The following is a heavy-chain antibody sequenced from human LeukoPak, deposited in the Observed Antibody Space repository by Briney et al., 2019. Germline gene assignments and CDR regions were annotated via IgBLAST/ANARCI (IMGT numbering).Heavy chain of an antibody. Sequence: GGSLRLSCAASGFAFSSYAMSWVRQPPGKGLEWVSVISRRDDYTYYADSVKGRFTISRDNSKNTLYLQMNTLRAEDTAVYYCANDYRSGSFYDFWGQGTLVTVSS. CDR2: ISRRDDYT. CDR1: GFAFSSYA. V-gene: IGHV3-23*01. J-gene: IGHJ4*02. D-gene: IGHD3-10*01. CDR3: ANDYRSGSFYDF.